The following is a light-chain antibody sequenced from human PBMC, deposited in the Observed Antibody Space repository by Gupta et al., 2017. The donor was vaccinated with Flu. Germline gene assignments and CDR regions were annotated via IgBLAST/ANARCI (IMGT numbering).Light chain of an antibody. Sequence: EIVLTQSPATLSVSPGETLTLSCRASQSIADHLAWYHHRPGQPPRLLIYGASIRATDLPDRISGSGSETDFTLTITSLQSEDFGVYYCQHYDNWLFNFGQGTKVEI. CDR1: QSIADH. J-gene: IGKJ2*01. CDR2: GAS. V-gene: IGKV3-15*01. CDR3: QHYDNWLFN.